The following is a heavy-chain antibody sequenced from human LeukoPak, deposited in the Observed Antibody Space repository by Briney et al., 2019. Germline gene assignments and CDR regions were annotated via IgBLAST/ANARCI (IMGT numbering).Heavy chain of an antibody. V-gene: IGHV1-18*01. CDR3: ARGRYYDSGGYDEAFDI. CDR2: ISGYNGNT. D-gene: IGHD3-22*01. J-gene: IGHJ3*02. Sequence: ASVKVSCKASDYTFSSYGISWVRRAPGQGLERMGWISGYNGNTKYAQNLQGRVTMTTDTSTTTAYMELRSLRSDDTAVYYCARGRYYDSGGYDEAFDIWGQETAVTVSS. CDR1: DYTFSSYG.